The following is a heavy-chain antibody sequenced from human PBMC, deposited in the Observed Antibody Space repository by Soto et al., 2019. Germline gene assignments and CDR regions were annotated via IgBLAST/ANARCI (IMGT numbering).Heavy chain of an antibody. D-gene: IGHD5-12*01. CDR3: ARSGRWLQPFDY. CDR1: GGSFSGYY. J-gene: IGHJ4*02. V-gene: IGHV4-34*01. CDR2: INHSGST. Sequence: LSLTCAVYGGSFSGYYWSWIRQPPGKGLEWIGEINHSGSTNYNPSLKSRVTISVDTSKNQFSLKLSSVTAADTAVYYCARSGRWLQPFDYWGQGTLVTVSS.